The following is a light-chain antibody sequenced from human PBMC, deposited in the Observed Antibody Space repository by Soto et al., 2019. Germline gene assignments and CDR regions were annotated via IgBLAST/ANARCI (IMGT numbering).Light chain of an antibody. Sequence: DIVMTQTPLSSPVTLGQAASISCRSSQSLVHNDGNTYLSLFQHCLGQTPRILIYKVSDRFSGVPDRFSGSGAGTDFTLTISRVEAEDVGVYYCMQATQSPWTFGQGTKVDIK. CDR1: QSLVHNDGNTY. CDR2: KVS. J-gene: IGKJ1*01. V-gene: IGKV2-24*01. CDR3: MQATQSPWT.